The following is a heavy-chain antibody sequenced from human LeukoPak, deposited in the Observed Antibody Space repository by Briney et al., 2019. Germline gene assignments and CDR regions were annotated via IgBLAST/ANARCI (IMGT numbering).Heavy chain of an antibody. J-gene: IGHJ4*02. CDR1: GGSFSGYY. Sequence: SETLSLTCAVYGGSFSGYYWSWIRQPAGKGLEWIGRIYTSGSTNYNPSLKSRVTMSVDTSKNQFSLKLSSVTAADTAVYYCARGPTTVTRAFDYWGQGTLVTVSS. D-gene: IGHD4-17*01. CDR3: ARGPTTVTRAFDY. V-gene: IGHV4-59*10. CDR2: IYTSGST.